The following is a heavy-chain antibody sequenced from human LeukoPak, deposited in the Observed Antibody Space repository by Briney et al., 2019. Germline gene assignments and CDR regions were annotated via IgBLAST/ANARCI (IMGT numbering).Heavy chain of an antibody. Sequence: GESLKISFQGSGYSFTSYWIGWVRQLPGKGLEWMGIIYPGDSDTRYSPSFQGQVTISADKSISTAYLQWSSLKASDTAMYYCARRKSSQGGYYYFDYWGQGTLVTVSS. CDR3: ARRKSSQGGYYYFDY. CDR1: GYSFTSYW. CDR2: IYPGDSDT. V-gene: IGHV5-51*01. D-gene: IGHD3-3*01. J-gene: IGHJ4*02.